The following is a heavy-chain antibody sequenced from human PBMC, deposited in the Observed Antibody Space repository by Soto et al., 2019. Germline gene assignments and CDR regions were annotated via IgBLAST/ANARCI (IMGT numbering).Heavy chain of an antibody. CDR3: ARGKWLGELSSMHV. D-gene: IGHD3-10*01. J-gene: IGHJ6*02. CDR2: IYYTGNT. V-gene: IGHV4-59*11. CDR1: GDSISSHD. Sequence: SETLSLTCTVSGDSISSHDWSWILQPPGKGLEWIGYIYYTGNTNYNPSLKSRVTIVGDTSKNQFSLKLTSVTAADTGVYYCARGKWLGELSSMHVWGQGTTVTVSS.